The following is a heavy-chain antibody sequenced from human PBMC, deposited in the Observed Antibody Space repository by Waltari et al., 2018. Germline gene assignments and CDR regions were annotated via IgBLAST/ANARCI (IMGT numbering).Heavy chain of an antibody. D-gene: IGHD6-6*01. V-gene: IGHV3-23*03. CDR3: ATYSSSPY. CDR1: GFTFSLYA. Sequence: EVQLLESGGALVQPGGSLRLSCATSGFTFSLYAMTWVRQAPGKVLEWVSVIDDDGTTYSADSVKVRFTISRDNAKNSLYLQMNSLRAEDTAVYYCATYSSSPYWGQGTLVTVSS. J-gene: IGHJ4*02. CDR2: IDDDGTT.